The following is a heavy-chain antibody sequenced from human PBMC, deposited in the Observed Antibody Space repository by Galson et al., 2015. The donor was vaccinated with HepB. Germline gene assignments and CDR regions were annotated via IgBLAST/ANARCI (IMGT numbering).Heavy chain of an antibody. J-gene: IGHJ3*02. CDR1: GFTFSSYS. V-gene: IGHV3-48*04. Sequence: SLRLSCAASGFTFSSYSMNWVRQAPGKGLEWVSYISSSSSTIYYADSVKGRFTISRDNAKNSLYLQMNSLRAEDTAVYYCARLSSHAFDIWGQGTMVTVSS. CDR3: ARLSSHAFDI. CDR2: ISSSSSTI.